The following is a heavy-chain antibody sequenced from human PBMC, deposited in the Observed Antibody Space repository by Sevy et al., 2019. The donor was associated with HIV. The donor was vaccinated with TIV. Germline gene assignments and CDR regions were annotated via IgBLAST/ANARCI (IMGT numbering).Heavy chain of an antibody. Sequence: GGSLRLSCGASGFIFTKYPLMWVRQAPGKGPEWVAGIGKSGAKTYYADFVKGRFTISRDNAKNSLYLQMNSLRDEDTAVYYCARDEVYDSSGYHGDPFDYWGQGTLVTVSS. CDR1: GFIFTKYP. CDR3: ARDEVYDSSGYHGDPFDY. J-gene: IGHJ4*02. D-gene: IGHD3-22*01. CDR2: IGKSGAKT. V-gene: IGHV3-23*01.